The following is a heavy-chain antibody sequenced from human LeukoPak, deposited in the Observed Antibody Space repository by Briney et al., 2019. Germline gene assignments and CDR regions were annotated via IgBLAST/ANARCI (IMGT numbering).Heavy chain of an antibody. CDR1: GYTLTELS. D-gene: IGHD3-3*01. Sequence: ASVKVSCKVSGYTLTELSMHWVRQAPGKGLEWMGGFDPEDGETIYAQKFQGRVTMTEDTSTDTAYMELSSLRSEDTAVYYCATLGFLEWLLSLYYFDYWGQGTLVTVSS. CDR3: ATLGFLEWLLSLYYFDY. CDR2: FDPEDGET. V-gene: IGHV1-24*01. J-gene: IGHJ4*02.